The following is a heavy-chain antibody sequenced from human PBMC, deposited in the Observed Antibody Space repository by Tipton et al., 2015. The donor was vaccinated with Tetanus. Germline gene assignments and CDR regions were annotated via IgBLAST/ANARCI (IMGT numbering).Heavy chain of an antibody. D-gene: IGHD2-8*01. CDR1: GFTFSSDA. J-gene: IGHJ4*02. Sequence: SLRLSCAASGFTFSSDAMTWVRQAPGKGLEWVSAISPTGDETYYADSVKGRFTISRDNSKNTMYLQMNSLRAEDTAVYYCTKDVGIVLFDYWGQGTLVTVSS. CDR3: TKDVGIVLFDY. V-gene: IGHV3-23*01. CDR2: ISPTGDET.